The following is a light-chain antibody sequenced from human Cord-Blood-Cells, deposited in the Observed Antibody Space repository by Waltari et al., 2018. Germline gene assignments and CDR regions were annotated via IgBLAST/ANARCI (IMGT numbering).Light chain of an antibody. V-gene: IGKV1-39*01. J-gene: IGKJ3*01. CDR2: TAS. CDR1: QSISSY. CDR3: QQSYSTPLT. Sequence: DIQTTQSPSSLSASVGDRVTINCRVSQSISSYLNWYQQKPGKAPKLLIYTASSLQTGVPSRFSGSGSGTDFTLTISSLQPEDFATYYCQQSYSTPLTFGPGTKVEIK.